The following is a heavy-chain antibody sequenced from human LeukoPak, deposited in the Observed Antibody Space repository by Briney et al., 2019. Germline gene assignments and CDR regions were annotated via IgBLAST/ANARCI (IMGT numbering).Heavy chain of an antibody. CDR2: ISGSGGGR. J-gene: IGHJ4*02. CDR1: GFTFSNYA. V-gene: IGHV3-23*01. CDR3: ARSSRVTSGGVIDN. Sequence: PGGSLRLSCAVSGFTFSNYAMNWVRQAPGKGLEWVSGISGSGGGRNYADSVQGRLTISRDNSKNTLDLQMNSLRGDDTAVYYCARSSRVTSGGVIDNWGQGTLVTVSS. D-gene: IGHD3-16*02.